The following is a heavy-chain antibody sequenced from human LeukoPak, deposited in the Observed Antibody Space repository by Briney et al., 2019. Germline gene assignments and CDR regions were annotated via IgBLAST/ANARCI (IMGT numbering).Heavy chain of an antibody. Sequence: SETLSLTCTVSGGSDGSGDYYWSWIRQHPGKGLEWIGYIYSSGTTYYNPSLKSRLIISVDTSKNQFSLKLSSVTAADTAVYYCARAAQNWNNAPYFDFWGQETLVTVSS. V-gene: IGHV4-31*03. D-gene: IGHD1-1*01. CDR2: IYSSGTT. J-gene: IGHJ4*02. CDR1: GGSDGSGDYY. CDR3: ARAAQNWNNAPYFDF.